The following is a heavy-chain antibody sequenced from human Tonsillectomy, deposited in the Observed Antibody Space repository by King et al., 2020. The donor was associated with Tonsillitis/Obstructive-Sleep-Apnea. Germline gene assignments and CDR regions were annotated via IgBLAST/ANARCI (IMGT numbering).Heavy chain of an antibody. CDR2: IKQDGSEK. CDR3: ARALYDSSGYYYAYYYYYMDV. V-gene: IGHV3-7*01. CDR1: GFTFSSYW. J-gene: IGHJ6*03. D-gene: IGHD3-22*01. Sequence: VQLVESGGGLVQPGGSLRLSCAASGFTFSSYWMSWVRQAPGKGLEWVANIKQDGSEKYYVDSVKGRFTISRDNAKNSLYLQMNSLRAEDTAVYYCARALYDSSGYYYAYYYYYMDVWGKGTTVTVSS.